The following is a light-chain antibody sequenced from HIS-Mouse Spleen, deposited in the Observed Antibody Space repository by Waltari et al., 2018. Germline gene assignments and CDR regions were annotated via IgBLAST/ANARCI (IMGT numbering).Light chain of an antibody. Sequence: QSALTQPASVSGSPGQSITISCTGTSSDVGSYNLVSWYQQHPGKAPKPMIYEGIKRPSGVSNRFSGSKSGNTASLTISGLQAEDEADYYCCSYAGSSTDVVFGGGTKLTVL. CDR2: EGI. V-gene: IGLV2-23*01. CDR3: CSYAGSSTDVV. CDR1: SSDVGSYNL. J-gene: IGLJ2*01.